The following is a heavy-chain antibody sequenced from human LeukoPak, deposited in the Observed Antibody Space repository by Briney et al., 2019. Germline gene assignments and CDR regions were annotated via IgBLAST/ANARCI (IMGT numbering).Heavy chain of an antibody. V-gene: IGHV3-23*01. J-gene: IGHJ4*02. D-gene: IGHD3-10*01. CDR3: AKDLYITMVQGVMSFPIDY. CDR2: ISGSGGST. Sequence: PGGSLRLSCAASGFTFSSYAMSWVRQAPGKGLEWVSAISGSGGSTYYADSVKGRFTISRDNSKNTLYLQMNSLRAEDTAVYYCAKDLYITMVQGVMSFPIDYWGQGTLVTVSS. CDR1: GFTFSSYA.